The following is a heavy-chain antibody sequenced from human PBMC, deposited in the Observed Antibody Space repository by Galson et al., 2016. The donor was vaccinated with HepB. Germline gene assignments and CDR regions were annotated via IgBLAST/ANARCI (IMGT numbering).Heavy chain of an antibody. CDR1: GFTFSTYW. V-gene: IGHV3-74*01. J-gene: IGHJ3*02. CDR3: VRKSTTGSGNSFEI. D-gene: IGHD1-14*01. CDR2: INSDGSST. Sequence: SLRLSCAASGFTFSTYWMHWVRQAPGKGLEWVSRINSDGSSTTYADSVKGRFTVSRDNARNTLYLQISSLRVEDTAVYYCVRKSTTGSGNSFEIWGQGTMVPVSS.